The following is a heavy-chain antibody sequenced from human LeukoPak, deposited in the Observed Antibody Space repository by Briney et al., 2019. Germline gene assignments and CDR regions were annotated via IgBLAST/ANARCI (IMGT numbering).Heavy chain of an antibody. D-gene: IGHD6-13*01. CDR3: ARDLEAANTYYFDY. CDR2: ILYDGSNQ. V-gene: IGHV3-30-3*01. J-gene: IGHJ4*02. CDR1: GFTFSTYA. Sequence: GGALRLSCAASGFTFSTYAMHGVRQAPGRGLDGVGVILYDGSNQYYADSVKGRFTISRDNSRNTLYLQMNSLKVEDTAVYYCARDLEAANTYYFDYWGQGTMVTVSS.